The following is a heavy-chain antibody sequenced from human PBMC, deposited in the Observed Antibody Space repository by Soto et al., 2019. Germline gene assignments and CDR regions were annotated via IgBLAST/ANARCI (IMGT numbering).Heavy chain of an antibody. CDR2: IYYSGST. CDR1: GGSISSSSYY. J-gene: IGHJ6*02. D-gene: IGHD2-15*01. V-gene: IGHV4-39*01. CDR3: ARLAKVAATHNYYYYYGMDV. Sequence: ASETLSLTCTVSGGSISSSSYYWGWIRQPPGKGLEWIGSIYYSGSTYYNPSLKSRVTISVDTSKNQFSLKLSSVTAADTAVYYCARLAKVAATHNYYYYYGMDVWGQGTTVTVSS.